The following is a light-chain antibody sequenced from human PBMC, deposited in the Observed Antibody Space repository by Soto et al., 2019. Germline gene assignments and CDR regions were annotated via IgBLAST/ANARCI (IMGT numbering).Light chain of an antibody. Sequence: DIPMTQSPSTLSASEGDRVSITCRASQNISDWLAWYQQKPGQAPKLLIYDASRLERGVPSRFSGSGSGTEFTLTISSLQPDDFATYYCQQYNSYSPSWTFGQGTTVEIK. J-gene: IGKJ1*01. CDR2: DAS. CDR3: QQYNSYSPSWT. CDR1: QNISDW. V-gene: IGKV1-5*01.